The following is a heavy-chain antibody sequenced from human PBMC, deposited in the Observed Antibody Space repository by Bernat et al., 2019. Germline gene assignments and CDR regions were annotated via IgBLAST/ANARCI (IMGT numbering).Heavy chain of an antibody. CDR3: ARASVLVLGGLGL. J-gene: IGHJ4*02. Sequence: QLQLQESGPGLVKPSETLSLTCTVSGASISSSNYYWGWIRQPPGKGLEWIGSIYYSGSTYYNPSLKSRVTISVDTSKNQFSLKLSSVTAADTAVYYCARASVLVLGGLGLWGQGTLVTVSS. V-gene: IGHV4-39*07. CDR1: GASISSSNYY. D-gene: IGHD2-8*02. CDR2: IYYSGST.